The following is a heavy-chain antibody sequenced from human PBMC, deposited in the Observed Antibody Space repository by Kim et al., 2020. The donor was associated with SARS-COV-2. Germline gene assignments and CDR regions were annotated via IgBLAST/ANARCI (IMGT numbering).Heavy chain of an antibody. V-gene: IGHV3-21*01. CDR2: ISSSFSYI. Sequence: GGSLRLSCAASGFTFSSYSMNWVRQAPGKGLEWVSSISSSFSYIYYADSVKGRFTISRDNAKNSLYLQMNSLRAEDTAVYYCARLGAVADSTYYYYGMDVWGQGTTVTVSS. CDR3: ARLGAVADSTYYYYGMDV. CDR1: GFTFSSYS. D-gene: IGHD6-19*01. J-gene: IGHJ6*02.